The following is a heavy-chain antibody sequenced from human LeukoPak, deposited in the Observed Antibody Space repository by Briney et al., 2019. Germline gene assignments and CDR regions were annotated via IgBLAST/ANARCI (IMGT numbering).Heavy chain of an antibody. CDR1: GFTFSDYW. Sequence: QPGGSLRLSCVASGFTFSDYWMYWVSQAPGKGLVWVSRINSDGSSTSHADSVKGRFTISRDNAKNTLYLQMNSLRAEDTAAYYCARLRYGGITSGAFDIWGQGTVVTVSS. CDR3: ARLRYGGITSGAFDI. D-gene: IGHD4-23*01. J-gene: IGHJ3*02. V-gene: IGHV3-74*01. CDR2: INSDGSST.